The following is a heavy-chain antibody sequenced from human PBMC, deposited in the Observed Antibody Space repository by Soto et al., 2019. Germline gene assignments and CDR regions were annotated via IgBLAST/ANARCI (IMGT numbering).Heavy chain of an antibody. V-gene: IGHV4-38-2*01. D-gene: IGHD3-3*01. CDR1: GYSISSGYY. CDR3: ARGLEWSGNDY. J-gene: IGHJ4*02. Sequence: SETLSLTCAVSGYSISSGYYWGWIRQPPGKGLEWIGNIYHSGSTYYNPSLRGRVTMSLDTSKNQFSLNLMSVTSADTAVYYCARGLEWSGNDYWGQGTLVTVS. CDR2: IYHSGST.